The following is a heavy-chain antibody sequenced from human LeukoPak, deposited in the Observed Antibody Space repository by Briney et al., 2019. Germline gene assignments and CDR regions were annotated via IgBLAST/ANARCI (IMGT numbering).Heavy chain of an antibody. Sequence: PSETLSLTCTVSGGSISSYYWSWIRQPAGKGLEWIGRIYTSVSTNYNPSLKSRVTMSLDTSKNQFSLKLSSVTAADTAVYYCAREEVPHGFDIWGQGTMVTVSS. CDR1: GGSISSYY. J-gene: IGHJ3*02. V-gene: IGHV4-4*07. CDR3: AREEVPHGFDI. CDR2: IYTSVST.